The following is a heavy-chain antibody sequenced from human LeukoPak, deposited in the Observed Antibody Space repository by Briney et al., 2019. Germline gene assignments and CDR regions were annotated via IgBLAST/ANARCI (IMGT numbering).Heavy chain of an antibody. V-gene: IGHV3-20*04. CDR1: GFTFSSYG. J-gene: IGHJ5*02. CDR2: INWNGGST. CDR3: ARGNSGSYSQDWFDP. D-gene: IGHD1-26*01. Sequence: PGGSLRLSCAGSGFTFSSYGMSWVRQAPGKGLEWVSGINWNGGSTGYADSVKGRFTISRDNAKNSLYLQMNSLRDDDMALYYCARGNSGSYSQDWFDPWGQGTLVTVSS.